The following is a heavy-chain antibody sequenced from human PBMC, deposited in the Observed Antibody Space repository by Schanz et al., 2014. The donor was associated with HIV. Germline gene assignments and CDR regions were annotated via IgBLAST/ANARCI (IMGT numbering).Heavy chain of an antibody. CDR3: ARDYYDSSGYCPPAWFAFDI. V-gene: IGHV1-46*01. CDR1: GYTFSRYHI. J-gene: IGHJ3*02. Sequence: QVQLVQSGAEVKPPGASVNVSCKASGYTFSRYHIIHWVRQAPGQGLEWMGIINPSGGSTSFAQKFQGRVTMTSDASTSSVYMELSSLRSDDTAIYYCARDYYDSSGYCPPAWFAFDIWGQGTMISVSS. CDR2: INPSGGST. D-gene: IGHD3-22*01.